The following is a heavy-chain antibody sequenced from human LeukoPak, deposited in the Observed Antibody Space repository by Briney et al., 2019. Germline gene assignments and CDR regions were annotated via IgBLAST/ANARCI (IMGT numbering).Heavy chain of an antibody. J-gene: IGHJ4*02. CDR2: ISYDGSNK. D-gene: IGHD3-22*01. CDR1: GFTFSSYG. Sequence: GRSLRLSCAASGFTFSSYGMHWVRQAPGKGLEWVAVISYDGSNKYYADSVEGRFTISRDNSKNTLYLQMNSLRAEDTAVYYCAKGDYYDSSGYYYDYWGQGTLVTVSS. V-gene: IGHV3-30*18. CDR3: AKGDYYDSSGYYYDY.